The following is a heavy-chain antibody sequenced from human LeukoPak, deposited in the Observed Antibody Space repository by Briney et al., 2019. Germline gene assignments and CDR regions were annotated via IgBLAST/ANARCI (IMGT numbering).Heavy chain of an antibody. CDR1: GITFRSDV. D-gene: IGHD3-3*01. CDR2: ISSSSSYT. J-gene: IGHJ4*02. Sequence: PGGSLRLSCAASGITFRSDVMSWVRQAPGKGLEWVSYISSSSSYTNYADSVKGRFTISRDNAKNSLYLQMNSLRAEDTAVYYCARASEKYYDFWSGYYLPPPNYFDYWGQGTLVTVSS. V-gene: IGHV3-21*05. CDR3: ARASEKYYDFWSGYYLPPPNYFDY.